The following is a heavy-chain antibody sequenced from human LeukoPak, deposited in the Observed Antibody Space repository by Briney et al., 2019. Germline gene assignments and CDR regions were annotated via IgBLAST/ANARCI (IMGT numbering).Heavy chain of an antibody. Sequence: GGSLRLSCAASGFTFSSYWMHWVRQGPGKGLVWVSRINSDGSSTSYADSVMGRFTISRDNSKNSLYLQMNSLRTEDTALYYCAKAHSGSYNYYYMDVWGKGTTVTVSS. CDR1: GFTFSSYW. D-gene: IGHD1-26*01. V-gene: IGHV3-74*01. CDR2: INSDGSST. CDR3: AKAHSGSYNYYYMDV. J-gene: IGHJ6*03.